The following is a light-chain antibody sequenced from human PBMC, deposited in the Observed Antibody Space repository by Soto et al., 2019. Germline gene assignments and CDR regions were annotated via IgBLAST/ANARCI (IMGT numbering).Light chain of an antibody. J-gene: IGKJ2*01. V-gene: IGKV3-11*01. CDR2: DTS. CDR3: QVRTDWPPFKYT. CDR1: QSVDSF. Sequence: MVLTQSPASLSLSPGERATLSCRASQSVDSFLAWYQQKPGRTPRLLIYDTSNRATGIPARFSVSGSGTDFTLTISRLEPEDFAVYYCQVRTDWPPFKYTFGQGTKLEVK.